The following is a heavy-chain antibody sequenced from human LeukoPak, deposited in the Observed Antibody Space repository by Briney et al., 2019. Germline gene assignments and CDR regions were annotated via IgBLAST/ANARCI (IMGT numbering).Heavy chain of an antibody. Sequence: SETLSLTCAVYGGSFSGYYWSWIRQPPGKGLEWIGEINHSGSTNYNPSLKSRVTISVDTSKNQFSLKLSSATAADTAVYYCARESSTAGFDYWGQGTLVTVSS. CDR1: GGSFSGYY. V-gene: IGHV4-34*01. J-gene: IGHJ4*02. CDR3: ARESSTAGFDY. CDR2: INHSGST. D-gene: IGHD4-11*01.